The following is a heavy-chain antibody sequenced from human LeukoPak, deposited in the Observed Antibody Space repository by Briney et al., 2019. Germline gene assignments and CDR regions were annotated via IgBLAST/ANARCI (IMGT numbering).Heavy chain of an antibody. CDR2: IIPIFGTA. V-gene: IGHV1-69*13. CDR1: GGTFSSYA. D-gene: IGHD3-10*01. J-gene: IGHJ6*03. CDR3: ARGKVRGVIIRSYYYYYMDV. Sequence: GASVKVSCKASGGTFSSYAISWVRQAPGQGLEWMGGIIPIFGTANYAQKFQGRVTITADESTSTAYMELSSLRSEDTAVYYCARGKVRGVIIRSYYYYYMDVWGKGTTVTVSS.